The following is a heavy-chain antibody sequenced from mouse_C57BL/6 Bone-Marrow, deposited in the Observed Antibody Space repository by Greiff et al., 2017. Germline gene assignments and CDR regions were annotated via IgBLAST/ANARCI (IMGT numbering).Heavy chain of an antibody. CDR3: ARVGFYWYFDV. V-gene: IGHV1-76*01. CDR1: GYTFTDYY. CDR2: IYPGSGNT. J-gene: IGHJ1*03. Sequence: QVQLKQSGAELVRPGASVKLSCKASGYTFTDYYINWVKQRPGQGPEWIARIYPGSGNTYYNEKFKGKATLTAEKSSSTAYMQLSSLTSEDSAVYFCARVGFYWYFDVWGTGTTVTVSS.